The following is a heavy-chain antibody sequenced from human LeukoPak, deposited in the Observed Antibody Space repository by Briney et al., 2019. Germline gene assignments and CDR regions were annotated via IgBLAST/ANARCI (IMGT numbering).Heavy chain of an antibody. V-gene: IGHV3-74*01. CDR1: GFTFSSYW. CDR2: INSDGSST. D-gene: IGHD3-22*01. J-gene: IGHJ4*02. Sequence: RPGGSLRLSCAASGFTFSSYWMHWVRQAPGKGLVWVSRINSDGSSTSYADSVKGRFTISRDNAKNTLYLQMNSLRAEDTAVYYCARVGGGRYYDSSGYPDYWGQGTLVTVSS. CDR3: ARVGGGRYYDSSGYPDY.